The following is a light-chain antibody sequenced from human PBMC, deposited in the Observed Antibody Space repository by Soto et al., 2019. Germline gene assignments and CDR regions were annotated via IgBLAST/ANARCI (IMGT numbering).Light chain of an antibody. CDR2: WAS. CDR3: QQYYSTPLT. J-gene: IGKJ4*01. Sequence: DIVMTQSPDSLAVSLGERATINCKSSRSVLYSSNNKNYLAWYQQKSGQPPALLLYWASTRESGVPDRFSGSGSGTDFTLTISSLQAEDVAVYYCQQYYSTPLTFGGGTKVEIK. V-gene: IGKV4-1*01. CDR1: RSVLYSSNNKNY.